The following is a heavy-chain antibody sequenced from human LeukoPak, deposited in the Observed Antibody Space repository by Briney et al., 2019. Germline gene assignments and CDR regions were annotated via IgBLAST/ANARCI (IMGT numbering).Heavy chain of an antibody. CDR2: IYYSGTT. CDR3: ARAFSNFDL. CDR1: GGSISSFN. J-gene: IGHJ4*02. V-gene: IGHV4-59*01. Sequence: PSETLSLTCTVSGGSISSFNWSWIRKPPGKGLEWIGNIYYSGTTNYNPSLNSRITMPLDTSKSQFSLKLSSVTAADTAVYYCARAFSNFDLWGQGTLVTVSS.